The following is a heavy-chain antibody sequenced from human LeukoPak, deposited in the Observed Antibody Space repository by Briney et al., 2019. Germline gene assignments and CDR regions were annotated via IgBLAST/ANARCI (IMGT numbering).Heavy chain of an antibody. CDR3: ARGVNSAIDW. D-gene: IGHD3-10*01. Sequence: GGSLRLSCAASDFAFSSYWMNWVLQAPGKGLEWVANINGDGRDTYYVGSVRGRFTISRDNADNSLYLQMHNLRGDDTAVYYCARGVNSAIDWWGQGTLVTVSS. CDR1: DFAFSSYW. J-gene: IGHJ4*02. CDR2: INGDGRDT. V-gene: IGHV3-7*01.